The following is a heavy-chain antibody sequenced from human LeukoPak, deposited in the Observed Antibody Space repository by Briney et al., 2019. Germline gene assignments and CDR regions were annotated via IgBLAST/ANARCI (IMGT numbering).Heavy chain of an antibody. CDR3: ARPAKYSSGWYAY. Sequence: ASVKVSCKASGYTFSSYYMHWVRQAPGQGLEWMGYINPSGGSTSYAQKFQGRVTITTDESTSTAYMELSSLRSEDTAVYYCARPAKYSSGWYAYWGQGTLVTVSS. CDR2: INPSGGST. V-gene: IGHV1-46*01. CDR1: GYTFSSYY. D-gene: IGHD6-19*01. J-gene: IGHJ4*02.